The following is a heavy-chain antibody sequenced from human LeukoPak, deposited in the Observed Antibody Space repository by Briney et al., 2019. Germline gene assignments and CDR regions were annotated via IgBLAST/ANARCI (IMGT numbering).Heavy chain of an antibody. V-gene: IGHV3-30*02. CDR2: IRYDGSKD. Sequence: GGSLPLSSAASGFILGNHGMHWVRQAPGPGQEWVAYIRYDGSKDAHADSVKGRFTISRENSKDTRYLQMDSLRADDTAVYYCAKEMLDENAVRRDYFDDWGQGTLVTVSS. CDR1: GFILGNHG. CDR3: AKEMLDENAVRRDYFDD. D-gene: IGHD3-16*01. J-gene: IGHJ4*02.